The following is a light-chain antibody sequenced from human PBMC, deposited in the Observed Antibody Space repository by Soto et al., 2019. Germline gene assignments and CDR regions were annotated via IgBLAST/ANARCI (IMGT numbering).Light chain of an antibody. V-gene: IGLV2-14*03. CDR1: SSDVGNYNY. CDR2: DVS. Sequence: QSALTQPASMSGSPGQSITISCTGTSSDVGNYNYVSWHQHHPGKAPKLMINDVSNRPSGVSSRFSGSKSGNTASLTISGLQAEDEADYYCSSYTSSDTYVFGTGTKLTVL. CDR3: SSYTSSDTYV. J-gene: IGLJ1*01.